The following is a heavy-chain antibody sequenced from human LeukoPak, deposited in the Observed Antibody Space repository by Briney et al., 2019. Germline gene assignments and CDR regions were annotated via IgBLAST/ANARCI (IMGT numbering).Heavy chain of an antibody. V-gene: IGHV3-7*01. CDR1: GFTFSSYW. CDR2: IKQDGSEK. CDR3: AREGRLWSKLTFDY. J-gene: IGHJ4*02. Sequence: GGSLRLSCAASGFTFSSYWMSWVRQAPGKGLEWLANIKQDGSEKYYVDSVKGRFTISRDNAKNSLYLQMNSLRAEDTAVYYCAREGRLWSKLTFDYWGQGTLVTVSS. D-gene: IGHD4/OR15-4a*01.